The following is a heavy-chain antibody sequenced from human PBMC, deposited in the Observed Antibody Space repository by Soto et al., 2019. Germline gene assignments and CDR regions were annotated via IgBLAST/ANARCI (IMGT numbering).Heavy chain of an antibody. D-gene: IGHD3-10*01. CDR2: INHSGST. Sequence: SETLPLTCAVYGGSFGGYYWSWIRQPPGKRLEWIGEINHSGSTNYNPSLKSRVTISVDTSKNQFSLKLSSVTAADTAVYYCARGRSSYYYGSGSYYNVRDYYYYMDVWGKRTTVTVSS. CDR3: ARGRSSYYYGSGSYYNVRDYYYYMDV. CDR1: GGSFGGYY. J-gene: IGHJ6*03. V-gene: IGHV4-34*01.